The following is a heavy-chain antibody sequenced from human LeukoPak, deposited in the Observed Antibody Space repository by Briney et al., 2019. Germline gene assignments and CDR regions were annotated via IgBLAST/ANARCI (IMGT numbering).Heavy chain of an antibody. Sequence: GASVKVSCKASGYTFTSYAMHWVRQAPGQGLEWMGWINPNTGGTNYAQKFQGWVTMTRDTSLSTAYMDLSRLRSDGTAVYYCTRGRPTVTTLSGMDVWGQGTTVIVSS. J-gene: IGHJ6*02. CDR3: TRGRPTVTTLSGMDV. D-gene: IGHD4-17*01. V-gene: IGHV1-2*04. CDR2: INPNTGGT. CDR1: GYTFTSYA.